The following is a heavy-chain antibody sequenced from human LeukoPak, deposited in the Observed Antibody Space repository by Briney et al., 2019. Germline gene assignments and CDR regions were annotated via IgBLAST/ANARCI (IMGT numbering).Heavy chain of an antibody. CDR1: GFTFSSYA. CDR2: ISNSGGNT. J-gene: IGHJ4*02. Sequence: PGGSLRLSCAASGFTFSSYAMNWVRQAPGKGLEWVSGISNSGGNTYYAASVKGRFTISRDNSRNTLYLQMNSLRAEDTALYYCAKGVGSGRYGGGDFWGQGNLVTVSS. CDR3: AKGVGSGRYGGGDF. D-gene: IGHD6-19*01. V-gene: IGHV3-23*01.